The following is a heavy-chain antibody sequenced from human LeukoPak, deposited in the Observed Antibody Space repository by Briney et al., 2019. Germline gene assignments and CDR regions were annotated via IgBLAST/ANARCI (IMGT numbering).Heavy chain of an antibody. CDR1: GFTFSNYV. CDR3: ARDKIVVVVSTTLPDM. J-gene: IGHJ3*02. D-gene: IGHD2-15*01. CDR2: ISGSGGST. Sequence: GGSLRLSCAAPGFTFSNYVMSWVRQAPGKGPEWVSAISGSGGSTFYADSVQGRLTISRDNSKNTLYLQLNSLRVEDTAVYYCARDKIVVVVSTTLPDMWGQGTMVTVSS. V-gene: IGHV3-23*01.